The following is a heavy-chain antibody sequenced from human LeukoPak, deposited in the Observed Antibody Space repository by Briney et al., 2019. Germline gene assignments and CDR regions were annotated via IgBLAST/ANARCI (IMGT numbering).Heavy chain of an antibody. J-gene: IGHJ2*01. Sequence: PSETLSLTCTVSGGSISSYYWSWIRQPPGKGLEWIGYIYYSGSTNYSPSLKSRVTISVDTSKNQFSLKLSSVTAADTAVYYCARVTGYWYFDLWGRGTLVTVSS. V-gene: IGHV4-59*01. D-gene: IGHD1-14*01. CDR1: GGSISSYY. CDR3: ARVTGYWYFDL. CDR2: IYYSGST.